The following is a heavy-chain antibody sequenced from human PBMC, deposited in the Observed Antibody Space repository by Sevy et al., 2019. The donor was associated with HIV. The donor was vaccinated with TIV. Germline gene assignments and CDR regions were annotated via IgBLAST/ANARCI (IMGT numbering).Heavy chain of an antibody. CDR3: ARDGGGYDSSGYYAY. V-gene: IGHV4-59*01. J-gene: IGHJ4*02. D-gene: IGHD3-22*01. CDR2: IYYSGST. CDR1: GGSISSYY. Sequence: SETLSLTCTVSGGSISSYYWSWIRQPPGKGLEWIGYIYYSGSTNFNPSLKSRVTISVDTSKNQFSLKLSSVTAADTAVYYCARDGGGYDSSGYYAYWGQGTLVTVSS.